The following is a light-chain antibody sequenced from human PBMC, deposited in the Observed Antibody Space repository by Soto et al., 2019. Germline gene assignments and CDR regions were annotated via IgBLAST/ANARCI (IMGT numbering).Light chain of an antibody. CDR3: LSADSSRLYV. Sequence: SYELTQPPSVSVSPGQTARITCSGDELPKEYAYWYQQKPGQAPLLVIYKDTERPSGIPERFSASSSGTTVTLTISGGQAEDEGDYYCLSADSSRLYVFGTGTKVTVL. CDR1: ELPKEY. V-gene: IGLV3-25*02. CDR2: KDT. J-gene: IGLJ1*01.